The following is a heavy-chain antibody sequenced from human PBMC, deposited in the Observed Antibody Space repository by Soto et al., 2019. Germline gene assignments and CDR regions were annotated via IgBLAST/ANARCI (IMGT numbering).Heavy chain of an antibody. CDR3: AALTMVRHFSDAFDI. CDR2: IVVGSGNT. D-gene: IGHD3-10*01. CDR1: GFTFTSSA. Sequence: SVKVSCKASGFTFTSSAVQWVRQARGQRLEWIGWIVVGSGNTNYAQKFQERVTITRDMSTSTAYMELSSLRSEDTAVYYCAALTMVRHFSDAFDIWGQGTMVTVS. J-gene: IGHJ3*02. V-gene: IGHV1-58*01.